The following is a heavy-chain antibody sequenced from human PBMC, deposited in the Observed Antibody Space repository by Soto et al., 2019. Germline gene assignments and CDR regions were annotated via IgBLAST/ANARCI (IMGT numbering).Heavy chain of an antibody. CDR1: GYTFTSYG. V-gene: IGHV1-18*01. D-gene: IGHD1-7*01. J-gene: IGHJ4*02. CDR2: ISAYNGNT. Sequence: ASVKVSCKASGYTFTSYGISWVRQAPGQGLEWMGWISAYNGNTNYAQKLQGRVTMTTDTSTGTAYMELRSLRSDDTAVYYCARVRGITGTNSPSHPTFDYWGQGTLVTVSS. CDR3: ARVRGITGTNSPSHPTFDY.